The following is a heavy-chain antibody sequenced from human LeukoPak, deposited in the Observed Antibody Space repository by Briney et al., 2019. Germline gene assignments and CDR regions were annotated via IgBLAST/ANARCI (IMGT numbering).Heavy chain of an antibody. V-gene: IGHV4-59*01. CDR2: IYYSGST. CDR3: ASYYDSSGYYDY. Sequence: SETLSLTCDVSGDSISSYYWSWIRQPAGKGLEWIGYIYYSGSTNYNPSLKSRVTISVDTSKNQFSLKLSSVTAADTAVYYCASYYDSSGYYDYWGQGTLVTVSS. D-gene: IGHD3-22*01. J-gene: IGHJ4*02. CDR1: GDSISSYY.